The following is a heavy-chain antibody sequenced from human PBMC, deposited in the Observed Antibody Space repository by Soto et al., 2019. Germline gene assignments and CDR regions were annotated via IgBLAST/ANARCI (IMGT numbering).Heavy chain of an antibody. D-gene: IGHD2-21*02. CDR3: ATTYGGNSYYYYGMDV. CDR1: GFTFSSYA. V-gene: IGHV3-30-3*01. J-gene: IGHJ6*02. CDR2: ISYDGSNK. Sequence: QVQLVESGGGVVQPGRSLRLSCAASGFTFSSYAMHWVRQAPGKGLEWVAVISYDGSNKYYADSVKGRFTISRDNSKNTLYLQMNSLRAEDTAVYYCATTYGGNSYYYYGMDVWGQGTTVTVSS.